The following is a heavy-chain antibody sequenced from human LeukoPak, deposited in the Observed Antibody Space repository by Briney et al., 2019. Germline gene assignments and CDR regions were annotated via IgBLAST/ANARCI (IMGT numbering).Heavy chain of an antibody. J-gene: IGHJ3*02. CDR2: ISSSSSYI. CDR1: GFTFSSYS. CDR3: ARVPMSMAALRGAFDI. Sequence: GGSLRLSCAASGFTFSSYSMNWVRQAPGKGLEWVSSISSSSSYIYYADSVKGRFTISRDNAKNSLYLQMNSLRAEDTAVYYCARVPMSMAALRGAFDIWGQGTMVTVSS. V-gene: IGHV3-21*04. D-gene: IGHD6-6*01.